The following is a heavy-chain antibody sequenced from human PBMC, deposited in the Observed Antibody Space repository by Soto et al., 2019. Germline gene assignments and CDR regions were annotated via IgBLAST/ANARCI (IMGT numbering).Heavy chain of an antibody. Sequence: PGGSLRLSCAASGFTFSNYAMSWVRQAPGRGLEWVSGVSGSGGSTYYADSVKGRFTISRDNSKNTLNLQMNSLRAEDTAVYYCARETYYDFWSGPYYGMDVWGQGTTVTAP. CDR1: GFTFSNYA. D-gene: IGHD3-3*01. CDR3: ARETYYDFWSGPYYGMDV. J-gene: IGHJ6*02. CDR2: VSGSGGST. V-gene: IGHV3-23*01.